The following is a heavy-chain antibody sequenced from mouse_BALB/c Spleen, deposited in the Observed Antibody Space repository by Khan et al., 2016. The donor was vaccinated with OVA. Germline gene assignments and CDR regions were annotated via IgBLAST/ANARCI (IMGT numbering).Heavy chain of an antibody. CDR2: IIYTGYT. D-gene: IGHD2-14*01. V-gene: IGHV3-8*02. J-gene: IGHJ3*01. CDR3: ARSTYRYAFVY. Sequence: EVQLQESGPSLVKPSQTLSLTCSVTGDSITTGYWNWIRKFPGNKLEYMGYIIYTGYTYYNPSLKSRISITRHTSNNQHYLQLNSVTDEDTSTNYCARSTYRYAFVYWGQGTLVTVSA. CDR1: GDSITTGY.